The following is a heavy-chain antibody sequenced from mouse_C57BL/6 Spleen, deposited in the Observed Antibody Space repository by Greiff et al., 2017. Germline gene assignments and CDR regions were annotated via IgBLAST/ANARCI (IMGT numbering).Heavy chain of an antibody. J-gene: IGHJ3*01. CDR2: IDPETGGT. V-gene: IGHV1-15*01. CDR3: TRRCGSYPAWFAY. CDR1: GYTFTDYE. D-gene: IGHD1-1*02. Sequence: VQLQQSGAELVRPGASVTLSCKASGYTFTDYEMHWVKQTPVHGLEWIGAIDPETGGTAYNQKFKGKAILTADKSSSTANMELRSLTAEDSAVYYGTRRCGSYPAWFAYWGQGTLVTVSA.